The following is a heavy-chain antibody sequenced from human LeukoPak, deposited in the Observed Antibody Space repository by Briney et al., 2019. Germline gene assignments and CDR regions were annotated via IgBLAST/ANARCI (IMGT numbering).Heavy chain of an antibody. D-gene: IGHD6-13*01. J-gene: IGHJ4*02. CDR3: AKDLHSSSWYYFDY. Sequence: GGSLRLACAASGFTFSSYAMSWVRQAPGKGLEWLSAISDSGGSPYYADSVKGRFTISRDNSKNTLYLRMNSLRAEDTAVYYCAKDLHSSSWYYFDYWGQGTLVIVSS. CDR2: ISDSGGSP. CDR1: GFTFSSYA. V-gene: IGHV3-23*01.